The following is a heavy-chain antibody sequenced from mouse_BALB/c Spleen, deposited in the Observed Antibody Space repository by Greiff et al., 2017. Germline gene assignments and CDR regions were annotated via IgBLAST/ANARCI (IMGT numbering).Heavy chain of an antibody. V-gene: IGHV1S137*01. D-gene: IGHD1-1*01. CDR3: ARDYGSSYAMDY. Sequence: QVHVKQSGAELVRPGVSVKISCKGSGYTFTDYAMHWVKQSHAKSLEWIGVISTYYGDASYNQKFKGKATMTVDKSSSTAYMELARLTSEDSAIYYCARDYGSSYAMDYWGQGTSVTVSS. CDR2: ISTYYGDA. J-gene: IGHJ4*01. CDR1: GYTFTDYA.